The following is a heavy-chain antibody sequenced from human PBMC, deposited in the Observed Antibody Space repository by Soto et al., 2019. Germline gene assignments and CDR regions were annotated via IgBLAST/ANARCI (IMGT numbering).Heavy chain of an antibody. D-gene: IGHD2-8*01. CDR2: VYYRGRS. CDR1: GGSVSNSNYY. Sequence: SETLSLTCTVSGGSVSNSNYYWGWIRQSPGKGLEWIGSVYYRGRSYSKSSVKSRVTISVDTSKNQFSLNLNSVTASDTAVYYCVSQRTSVLAQAYFDYWGPGALVTVSS. J-gene: IGHJ4*02. CDR3: VSQRTSVLAQAYFDY. V-gene: IGHV4-39*01.